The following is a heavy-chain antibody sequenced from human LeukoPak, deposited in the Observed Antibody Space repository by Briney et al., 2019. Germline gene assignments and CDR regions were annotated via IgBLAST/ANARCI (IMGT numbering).Heavy chain of an antibody. J-gene: IGHJ3*02. CDR3: ARHSGPVIPDGLDI. CDR2: VYYTGST. Sequence: SETLSLTCTVSGDSIHSSVYYWGWVRQPPGKGLEWIGNVYYTGSTFYNPSLESRVTISVDTSKNQSSLKLSSMTAADTAVYFCARHSGPVIPDGLDIWGQGTMVTVSS. V-gene: IGHV4-39*01. CDR1: GDSIHSSVYY. D-gene: IGHD4-11*01.